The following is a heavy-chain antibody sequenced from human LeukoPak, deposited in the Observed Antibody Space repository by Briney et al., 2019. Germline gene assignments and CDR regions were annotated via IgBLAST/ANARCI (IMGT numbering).Heavy chain of an antibody. CDR1: GVSISSAAYY. J-gene: IGHJ4*02. D-gene: IGHD4-11*01. CDR2: IFYTGST. Sequence: PSETLSLTCTVSGVSISSAAYYWGWVRQPPGKGLEWIGSIFYTGSTYYNPPLNSRVTMSIATSKNQFSLKLTSVTAADTAVYYCARRTTVTWIYFDYWGQGTLVTVSS. CDR3: ARRTTVTWIYFDY. V-gene: IGHV4-39*01.